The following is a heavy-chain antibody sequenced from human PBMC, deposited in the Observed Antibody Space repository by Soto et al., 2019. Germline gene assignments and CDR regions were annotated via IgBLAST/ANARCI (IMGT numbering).Heavy chain of an antibody. CDR3: GLVSSSWGLLSYINY. V-gene: IGHV4-59*01. Sequence: SETLSLTCAFYGGSFSGYYWSWIRQPPGKGLECIGYIYYSGSTNYNPSLKTRVTISVDTSKNPFSLKLSSVTAAATAVYYCGLVSSSWGLLSYINYWVPGTLVTGSS. J-gene: IGHJ4*02. CDR2: IYYSGST. D-gene: IGHD6-13*01. CDR1: GGSFSGYY.